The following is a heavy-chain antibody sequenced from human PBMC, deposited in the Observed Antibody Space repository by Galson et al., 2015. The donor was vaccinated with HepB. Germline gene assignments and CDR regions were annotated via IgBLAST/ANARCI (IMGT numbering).Heavy chain of an antibody. D-gene: IGHD2-2*02. CDR1: GGTFSSYA. CDR3: ASTRYCSSTSCYNGLHYYYYMDV. Sequence: QSGAEVTKPGESLKVSCKASGGTFSSYAISWVRQAPGQGLEWMGGIIPIFGTANYAQKFQGRVTITADESTSTAYMELSSLRSEDTAVYYCASTRYCSSTSCYNGLHYYYYMDVWGKGTTVTVSS. CDR2: IIPIFGTA. J-gene: IGHJ6*03. V-gene: IGHV1-69*01.